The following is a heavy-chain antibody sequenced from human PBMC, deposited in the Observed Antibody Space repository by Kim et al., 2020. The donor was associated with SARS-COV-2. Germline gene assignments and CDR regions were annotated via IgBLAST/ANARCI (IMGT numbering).Heavy chain of an antibody. J-gene: IGHJ6*02. Sequence: GGSLRLSCAASGFTFSSYSMNWVRQAPGKGLEWVSSISSSSSYIYYADSVKGRFTISRDNAKNSLYLQMNSLRAEDTAVYYCARDDLPPKTYYYAPDYYYYGMDVWGQGTTVTVSS. CDR2: ISSSSSYI. CDR1: GFTFSSYS. D-gene: IGHD3-10*01. CDR3: ARDDLPPKTYYYAPDYYYYGMDV. V-gene: IGHV3-21*01.